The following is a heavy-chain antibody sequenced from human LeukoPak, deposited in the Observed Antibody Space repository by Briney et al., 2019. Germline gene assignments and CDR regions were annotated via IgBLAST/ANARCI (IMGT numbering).Heavy chain of an antibody. D-gene: IGHD1-20*01. V-gene: IGHV4-59*01. CDR3: ASVNNWYDAFDI. Sequence: SETLSLTCTVSGGSIRSYYWSWIRQPPGKGLEWIGYIYYGGSTNYNPSLKSRVTISVDTSKNQFSLKLSSVTAADTAVYYCASVNNWYDAFDIWGQGTMVTVSS. J-gene: IGHJ3*02. CDR2: IYYGGST. CDR1: GGSIRSYY.